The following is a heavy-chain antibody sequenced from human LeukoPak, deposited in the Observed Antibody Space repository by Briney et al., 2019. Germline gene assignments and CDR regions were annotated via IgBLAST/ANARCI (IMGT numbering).Heavy chain of an antibody. D-gene: IGHD6-19*01. CDR1: GGSISSYY. CDR3: ARGGAGNFDY. Sequence: SETLSLTCTVSGGSISSYYWSWIRQPPGKGLEWIGYIYYSGSINYNPSLKSRVTISVDTSKNQFSLKLSSVTAADTAVYYCARGGAGNFDYWGQGILVTVSS. CDR2: IYYSGSI. J-gene: IGHJ4*02. V-gene: IGHV4-59*01.